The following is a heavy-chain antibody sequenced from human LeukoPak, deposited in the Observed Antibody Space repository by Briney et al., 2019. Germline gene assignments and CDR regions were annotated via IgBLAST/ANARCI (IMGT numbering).Heavy chain of an antibody. CDR1: GYSISSGYY. J-gene: IGHJ5*02. Sequence: SETLSLTCTVSGYSISSGYYWGWIRQPPRKGLEWIGSIYHSGSTYYNPSLKSRVSISVHTSKNQFSLKLRSVTAADTAVYYCARPVPSRLGWFDPWGQGTLVTVSS. V-gene: IGHV4-38-2*02. CDR2: IYHSGST. D-gene: IGHD1-1*01. CDR3: ARPVPSRLGWFDP.